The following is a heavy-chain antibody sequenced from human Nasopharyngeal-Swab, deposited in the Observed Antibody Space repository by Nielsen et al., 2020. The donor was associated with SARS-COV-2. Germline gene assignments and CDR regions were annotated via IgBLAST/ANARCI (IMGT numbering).Heavy chain of an antibody. CDR2: IIPIFGTA. V-gene: IGHV1-69*01. D-gene: IGHD3-9*01. Sequence: WGRQAPGQGLEWMGGIIPIFGTANYAQKFQGRVTITADESTSTAYMELSSLRSEDTAVYYCARGINDDILTGYYIGPTLTYYYYYMDVWGKGTTVTVSS. J-gene: IGHJ6*03. CDR3: ARGINDDILTGYYIGPTLTYYYYYMDV.